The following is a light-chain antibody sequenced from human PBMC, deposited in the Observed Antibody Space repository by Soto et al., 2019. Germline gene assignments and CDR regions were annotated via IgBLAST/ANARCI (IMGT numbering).Light chain of an antibody. J-gene: IGLJ2*01. V-gene: IGLV1-40*01. CDR2: DNN. CDR3: QSYDNRLSAVI. CDR1: SSNIGAGYY. Sequence: QSVLTQPPSVSGAPGQRVTISCTGSSSNIGAGYYVHWYQHLPGTAPKLLIYDNNNRPSGVPDRFSGSKSDTSASLAITGLQAEDEADYYCQSYDNRLSAVIFGGGTKLTVL.